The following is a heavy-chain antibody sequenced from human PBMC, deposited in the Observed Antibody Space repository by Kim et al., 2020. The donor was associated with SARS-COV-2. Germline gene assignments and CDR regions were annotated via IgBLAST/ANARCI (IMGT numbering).Heavy chain of an antibody. Sequence: SETLSLTCIVSGGSISGDSYYWGWVRQPPGKALEWIGSINYSGTNYYNPSLNGRVTMSVDTANNQFSLKLTSMNVADTAVYYCARHSGGSYYEAFDSWGQGILVTVS. J-gene: IGHJ4*02. V-gene: IGHV4-39*01. D-gene: IGHD1-26*01. CDR3: ARHSGGSYYEAFDS. CDR1: GGSISGDSYY. CDR2: INYSGTN.